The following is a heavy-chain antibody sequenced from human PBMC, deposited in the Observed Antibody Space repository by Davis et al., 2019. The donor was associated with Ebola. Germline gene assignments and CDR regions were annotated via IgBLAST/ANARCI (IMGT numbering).Heavy chain of an antibody. CDR3: ARFPVVYYYYYGMDV. CDR1: GGSSNFYY. J-gene: IGHJ6*02. D-gene: IGHD2-15*01. V-gene: IGHV4-34*01. Sequence: SETLSLTCDLYGGSSNFYYWSWIRQPPGKGPEWIGEINHSGSTNYNPSLKSRVTISVDTSKNQFSLKLSSVTAADTAVYYCARFPVVYYYYYGMDVWGQGTTVTVSS. CDR2: INHSGST.